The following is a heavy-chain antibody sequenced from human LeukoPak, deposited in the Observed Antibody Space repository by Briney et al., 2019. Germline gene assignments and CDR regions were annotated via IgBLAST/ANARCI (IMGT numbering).Heavy chain of an antibody. CDR3: ARDGYQPLDVTYFQH. CDR2: ITTYNGNT. Sequence: ASVKVSCKASGYTFINYGITWVRQAPGQGLEWMGWITTYNGNTYYAQNFQGRVTMTADTSTSTAYMEVRSLRSDDTAVYYCARDGYQPLDVTYFQHWGQGTLVTVSS. J-gene: IGHJ1*01. CDR1: GYTFINYG. D-gene: IGHD2-2*01. V-gene: IGHV1-18*01.